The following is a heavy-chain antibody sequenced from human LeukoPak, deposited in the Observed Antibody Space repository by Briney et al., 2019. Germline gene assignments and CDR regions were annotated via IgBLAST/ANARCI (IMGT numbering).Heavy chain of an antibody. V-gene: IGHV3-11*04. CDR3: ARDPLQGSGLYLDY. J-gene: IGHJ4*02. Sequence: NPGGSLRLSCAASGFTFSDYYMSWIRQAPGKGLEWVSYISSSGSTIYYADSVKGRFTISRDNAKNSLYLQMNSLRAEDTAVYYCARDPLQGSGLYLDYWGQGTLVTVSS. CDR2: ISSSGSTI. CDR1: GFTFSDYY. D-gene: IGHD6-19*01.